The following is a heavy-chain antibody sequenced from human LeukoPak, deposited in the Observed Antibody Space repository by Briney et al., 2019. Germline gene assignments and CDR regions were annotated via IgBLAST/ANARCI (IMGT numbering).Heavy chain of an antibody. D-gene: IGHD6-13*01. J-gene: IGHJ5*02. CDR2: IYYSGST. Sequence: PSETLSLTRTVSGGSISSYYWSWIRQPPGKGLEWIGYIYYSGSTNYNPSLKSRVTISVDTSKNQFSLKLSSVTAADTAVYYCARRIAAAVWFDPWGQGTLVTVSS. CDR3: ARRIAAAVWFDP. CDR1: GGSISSYY. V-gene: IGHV4-59*01.